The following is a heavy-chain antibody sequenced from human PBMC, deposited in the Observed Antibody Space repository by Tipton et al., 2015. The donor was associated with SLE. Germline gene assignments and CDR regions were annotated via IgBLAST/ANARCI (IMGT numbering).Heavy chain of an antibody. CDR2: IYFGST. CDR1: GGSISNFHY. Sequence: GRVKPSETLSLTCTVSGGSISNFHYWSWIRQPPGERLEWIGYIYFGSTSYNPSLKSRVTISEDTAKNQFSLKQSSVTAADTALYYCARVVLVDLGNDAFDIWGQGTMVTVSS. CDR3: ARVVLVDLGNDAFDI. D-gene: IGHD2-15*01. J-gene: IGHJ3*02. V-gene: IGHV4-59*01.